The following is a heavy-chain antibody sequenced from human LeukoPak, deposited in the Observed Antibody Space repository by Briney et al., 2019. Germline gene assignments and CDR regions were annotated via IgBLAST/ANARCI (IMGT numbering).Heavy chain of an antibody. CDR3: AKIGPGRGAWYFDL. V-gene: IGHV4-59*01. J-gene: IGHJ2*01. Sequence: PSETLSLTCTVSGGSISSYYWSWIRQPPGKGLEWIGYIYYSGSTKYNPPLKSRVTISVDTSKNQFSLKLSSVTAADTAVYYCAKIGPGRGAWYFDLWGRGTLVTVSS. D-gene: IGHD1-26*01. CDR1: GGSISSYY. CDR2: IYYSGST.